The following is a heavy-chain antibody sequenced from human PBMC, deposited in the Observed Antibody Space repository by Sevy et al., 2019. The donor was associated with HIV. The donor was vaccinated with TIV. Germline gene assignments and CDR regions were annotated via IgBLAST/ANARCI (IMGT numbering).Heavy chain of an antibody. J-gene: IGHJ5*02. V-gene: IGHV6-1*01. CDR1: GDSVSSDSAG. Sequence: SQTLSLTCAISGDSVSSDSAGWNWIRQSPSRGLEWLGRTYYRSKWYFDYAPSVKSRMTINPDTSKNQFSLQLNSVTPEDTAVYYCARGGLVRGLDHCFDPWGQGTLVTVSS. CDR3: ARGGLVRGLDHCFDP. CDR2: TYYRSKWYF. D-gene: IGHD3-10*01.